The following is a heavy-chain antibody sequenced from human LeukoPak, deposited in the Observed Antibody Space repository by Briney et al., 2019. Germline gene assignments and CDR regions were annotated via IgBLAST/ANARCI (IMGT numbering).Heavy chain of an antibody. V-gene: IGHV3-33*06. J-gene: IGHJ4*02. CDR3: AKDPSFRPGYFDY. Sequence: PGRSLRLSCAASGFTFSSYGMHWVRQAPGKGLEWVAVIWYDGSNKYYADSVKGRFTISRDNSKNTLYLQMNSLRAEDTAVYYCAKDPSFRPGYFDYWGQGTLVTVSS. CDR2: IWYDGSNK. CDR1: GFTFSSYG.